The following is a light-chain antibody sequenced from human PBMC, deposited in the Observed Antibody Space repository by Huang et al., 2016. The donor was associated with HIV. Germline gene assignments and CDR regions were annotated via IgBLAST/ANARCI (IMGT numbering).Light chain of an antibody. J-gene: IGKJ3*01. CDR2: WAS. Sequence: DILMTQSPDSLAVSLGERATINCKSSRSVLYMSNNKNDLAWYQQKPGQPPKLLIHWASTRESGVPDRFSGSGSGTDFTLTISSLQAEDVAVYYCQQYYTTPFTFGPGTKVDIK. CDR1: RSVLYMSNNKND. CDR3: QQYYTTPFT. V-gene: IGKV4-1*01.